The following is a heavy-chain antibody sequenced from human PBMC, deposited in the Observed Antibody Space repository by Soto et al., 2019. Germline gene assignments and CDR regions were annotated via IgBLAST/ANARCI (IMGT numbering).Heavy chain of an antibody. CDR1: GSSISCSY. CDR2: IYSDGST. CDR3: ARMRAAGTFDL. V-gene: IGHV4-4*07. D-gene: IGHD6-19*01. Sequence: PFHAKSLTSAASGSSISCSYLIFVRQPAGKGLEWIGRIYSDGSTNYNPSLKSRVTMSVDTSKNQFSLKLTSMTAADTAMYYCARMRAAGTFDLCGPAT. J-gene: IGHJ4*02.